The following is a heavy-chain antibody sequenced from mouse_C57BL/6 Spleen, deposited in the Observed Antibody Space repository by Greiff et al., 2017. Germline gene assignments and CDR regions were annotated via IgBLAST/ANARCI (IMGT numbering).Heavy chain of an antibody. Sequence: EVNVVESGGDLVKPGGSLKLSCAASGFTFSSYGMSWVRQTPDKRLEWVATISSGGSYTSYPDSVKGRFTISRDDAKNTLYLQMSSLKSEDTAMYYCARHYYGSSYYFDYWGQGTTLTVSS. V-gene: IGHV5-6*01. CDR2: ISSGGSYT. CDR1: GFTFSSYG. CDR3: ARHYYGSSYYFDY. J-gene: IGHJ2*01. D-gene: IGHD1-1*01.